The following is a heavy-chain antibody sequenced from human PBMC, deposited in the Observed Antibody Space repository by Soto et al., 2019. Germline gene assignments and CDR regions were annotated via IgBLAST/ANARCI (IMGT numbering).Heavy chain of an antibody. D-gene: IGHD5-18*01. V-gene: IGHV4-31*03. CDR1: GGSISSGGYY. CDR3: ARSGYSYGPNPLLY. J-gene: IGHJ4*02. Sequence: QVQLQESGPGLVKPSQTLSLTCTVSGGSISSGGYYWSWIRQHPGKGLEWIGYIYYSGSTYYNPSVKRRVPISVDTSKNQFSLKLSSVTAADTAVYYCARSGYSYGPNPLLYWGQGTLVTVSS. CDR2: IYYSGST.